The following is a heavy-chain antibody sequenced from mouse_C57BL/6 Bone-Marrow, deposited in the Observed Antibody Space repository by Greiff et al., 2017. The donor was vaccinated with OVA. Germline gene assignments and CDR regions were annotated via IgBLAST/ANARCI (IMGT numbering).Heavy chain of an antibody. D-gene: IGHD2-1*01. V-gene: IGHV1-15*01. Sequence: VQLQESGAELVRPGASVTLSCKASGYTFTDYEMHWVKQTPVHGLEWIGAIDPETGGTAYNQKFKGKAILTADKSSSTAYMELRSLTSEDSAVYYCTRGIYYGTSYAMDYWGQGTSVTVSS. CDR3: TRGIYYGTSYAMDY. CDR2: IDPETGGT. J-gene: IGHJ4*01. CDR1: GYTFTDYE.